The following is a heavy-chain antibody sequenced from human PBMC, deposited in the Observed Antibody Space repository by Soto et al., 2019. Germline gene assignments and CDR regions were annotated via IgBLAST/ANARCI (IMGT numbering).Heavy chain of an antibody. CDR2: IYYSGST. V-gene: IGHV4-39*01. CDR1: GGSISSSSYY. CDR3: ARLSLGELAHHDYYYYGMDV. J-gene: IGHJ6*02. D-gene: IGHD3-10*01. Sequence: QLQLQESGPGLVKPSETLSLTCTVSGGSISSSSYYWGWIRQSPGKGLEWIGSIYYSGSTYYNPSLKSRVTISVDTSKNQFSLKLSSVTAADTAVYYCARLSLGELAHHDYYYYGMDVWGQGTTVTVSS.